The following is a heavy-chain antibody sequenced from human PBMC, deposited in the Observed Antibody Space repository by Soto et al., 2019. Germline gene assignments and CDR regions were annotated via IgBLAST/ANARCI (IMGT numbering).Heavy chain of an antibody. CDR1: GYSFTSYW. CDR3: AKFSRYSASPQGWFDS. V-gene: IGHV5-51*01. J-gene: IGHJ5*01. CDR2: IYPGDSDT. D-gene: IGHD3-16*02. Sequence: GESLKISCKSSGYSFTSYWIAWVRQMPGKGLDFMGIIYPGDSDTRYSPSFQGQVTMSVDKSISTAYLRWTSLKASDTAMYYCAKFSRYSASPQGWFDSWGQGTQVTVSS.